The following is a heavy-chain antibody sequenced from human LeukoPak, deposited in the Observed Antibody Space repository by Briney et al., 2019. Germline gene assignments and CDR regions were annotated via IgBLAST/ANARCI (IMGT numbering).Heavy chain of an antibody. J-gene: IGHJ5*02. CDR1: GFTFSSYG. CDR3: AKWARKYAWFDP. V-gene: IGHV3-30*02. Sequence: GGSLRLSCAASGFTFSSYGMHWVRQAPGKGLEWVAFIRYDGSNKYYADSVKGRFTISRDNSKNTLYLQMNSLRAEDTAVYYCAKWARKYAWFDPWGQGTLVAVSS. CDR2: IRYDGSNK.